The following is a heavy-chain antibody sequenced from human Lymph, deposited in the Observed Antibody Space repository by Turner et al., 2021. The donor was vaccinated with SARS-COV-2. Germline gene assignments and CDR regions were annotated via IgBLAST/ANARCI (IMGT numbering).Heavy chain of an antibody. D-gene: IGHD3-16*01. Sequence: QVQLVQSGAEVKKPGSSVKVSCKASGGTFSSYAISWVRQAPGQGLEWMGGIIPILGIANYAQRFQGRVTITADKATSPAYVEMRSLKSEGTGVYYGAMTAGPGMGGGVFYYYYGMDVWGQGTTVTVSS. CDR2: IIPILGIA. CDR1: GGTFSSYA. CDR3: AMTAGPGMGGGVFYYYYGMDV. V-gene: IGHV1-69*10. J-gene: IGHJ6*02.